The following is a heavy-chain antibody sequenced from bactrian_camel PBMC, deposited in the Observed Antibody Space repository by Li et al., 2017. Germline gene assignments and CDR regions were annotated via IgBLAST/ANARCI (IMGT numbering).Heavy chain of an antibody. CDR1: GYTEHSFC. D-gene: IGHD8*01. CDR2: IWPSGNMK. J-gene: IGHJ4*01. CDR3: AAALLGGNWAHDQYRY. V-gene: IGHV3S60*01. Sequence: QVQLVESGGDSVQAGGSLRLSCVASGYTEHSFCMAWFRQVPGKEREGVAYIWPSGNMKYYADSVKGRFTISQDNAKNTVYLQMNSLKPEDTGAYYCAAALLGGNWAHDQYRYWGQGTQVTVS.